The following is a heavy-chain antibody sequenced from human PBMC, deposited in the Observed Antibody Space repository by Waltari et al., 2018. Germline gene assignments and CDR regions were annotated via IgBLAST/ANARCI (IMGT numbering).Heavy chain of an antibody. CDR2: INHSGST. V-gene: IGHV4-34*01. Sequence: QVQLQQWGAGLLKPSETLSLTCAVYGGSFSGYYWSWIRQPPGKGLEWIGEINHSGSTNYNPSLKSRVAISVDTSKNQFSLKLSAVTAADTAVYYCARRRGYSYGSLDYWGQGTLVTVSS. CDR1: GGSFSGYY. D-gene: IGHD5-18*01. CDR3: ARRRGYSYGSLDY. J-gene: IGHJ4*02.